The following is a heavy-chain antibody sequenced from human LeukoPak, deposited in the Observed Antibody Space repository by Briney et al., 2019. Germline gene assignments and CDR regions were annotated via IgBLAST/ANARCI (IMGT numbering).Heavy chain of an antibody. D-gene: IGHD6-19*01. CDR2: ISSNSENR. V-gene: IGHV3-9*01. CDR3: ARGKRVYSSDWFDF. Sequence: GGSLRLSCVASGFTFDDYAMHWVRQAPGKGLEWVSGISSNSENRGYADSVKGRFTISRDDAKNSLFLQMNSLRAEDTAVYYCARGKRVYSSDWFDFWGQGTLVTVSS. J-gene: IGHJ4*02. CDR1: GFTFDDYA.